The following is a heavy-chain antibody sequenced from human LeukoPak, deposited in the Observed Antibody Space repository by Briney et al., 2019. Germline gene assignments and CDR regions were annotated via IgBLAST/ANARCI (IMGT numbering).Heavy chain of an antibody. V-gene: IGHV3-7*01. J-gene: IGHJ4*02. CDR2: IKEDESAK. Sequence: GGSLRLSCVASGFIFTDHWMSWVRQAPGKGLDWVANIKEDESAKLYADSVRGRFTISRDNAKNSVYLEMNNLRVEDTAVYYCARAVDVADYWGRGTLVTVSS. D-gene: IGHD3-16*01. CDR1: GFIFTDHW. CDR3: ARAVDVADY.